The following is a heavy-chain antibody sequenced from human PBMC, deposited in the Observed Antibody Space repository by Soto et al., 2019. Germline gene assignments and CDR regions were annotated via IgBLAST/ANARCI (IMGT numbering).Heavy chain of an antibody. CDR2: VYATGTS. CDR1: GGSMSKFY. J-gene: IGHJ5*02. D-gene: IGHD4-17*01. V-gene: IGHV4-4*07. CDR3: VRGGSKNLRDCFDP. Sequence: QVQVQESGPGLVKPSETLSLTCSVSGGSMSKFYWSWIRKTAGKGLEWMGRVYATGTSDYNPYLRSRIAMSVDISKKTFSLRLRSVTAADTGVYYCVRGGSKNLRDCFDPWGQGILVTVSS.